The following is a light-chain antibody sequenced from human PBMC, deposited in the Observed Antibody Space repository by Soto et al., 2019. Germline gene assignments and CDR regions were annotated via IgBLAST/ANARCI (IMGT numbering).Light chain of an antibody. V-gene: IGKV3D-11*03. CDR3: QQRHMWTIT. Sequence: RGQRAPLSRRAKHAISSNLAWYQQKPGQAPRLLIYGASTRATGIPDRFSGSGSGTEVTLTISSLEPEDASVYYCQQRHMWTITFGQGTRLEIK. CDR1: HAISSN. J-gene: IGKJ5*01. CDR2: GAS.